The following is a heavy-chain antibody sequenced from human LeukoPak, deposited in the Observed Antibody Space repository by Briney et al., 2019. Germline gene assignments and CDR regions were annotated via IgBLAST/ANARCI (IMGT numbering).Heavy chain of an antibody. CDR3: ARGGSIVGATPHDTFDI. CDR1: GGAISFYY. Sequence: PSETLSLTCTVSGGAISFYYWSWIRQPPGNGLDWIAYMYYSGSTNYNPSLKSRVSISVDTSKNQFSLKLTSVTAADTAVYYCARGGSIVGATPHDTFDIWGQGTMVTVSS. CDR2: MYYSGST. J-gene: IGHJ3*02. D-gene: IGHD1-26*01. V-gene: IGHV4-59*01.